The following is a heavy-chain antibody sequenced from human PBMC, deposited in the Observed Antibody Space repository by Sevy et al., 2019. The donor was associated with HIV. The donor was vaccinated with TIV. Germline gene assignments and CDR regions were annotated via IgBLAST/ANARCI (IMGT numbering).Heavy chain of an antibody. J-gene: IGHJ4*02. CDR3: VGPKLTYTNGWHYFDY. CDR1: GASIFNTAYY. CDR2: IRHGGYT. V-gene: IGHV4-39*01. D-gene: IGHD2-8*01. Sequence: SETLSLTCIVSGASIFNTAYYWGWIRQSPGKGLEWIASIRHGGYTFYNPSLKSRVTISADTSKNQFSLKLTSVSAADTSIYYCVGPKLTYTNGWHYFDYWGQGTVVTVSS.